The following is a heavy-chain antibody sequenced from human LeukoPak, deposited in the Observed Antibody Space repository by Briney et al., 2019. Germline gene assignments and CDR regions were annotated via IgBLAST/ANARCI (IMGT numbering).Heavy chain of an antibody. CDR3: ARDRTVTTDY. CDR1: GFTFSNYA. J-gene: IGHJ4*02. CDR2: ISYDGSNK. V-gene: IGHV3-30-3*01. D-gene: IGHD4-17*01. Sequence: PGGSLRLSCAASGFTFSNYAMHWVRQAPGKGLEWVAVISYDGSNKYYADSVKGRFTISRDNSKNTLYLQMNSLRAEDTAVYYCARDRTVTTDYWGQGTLVTVSS.